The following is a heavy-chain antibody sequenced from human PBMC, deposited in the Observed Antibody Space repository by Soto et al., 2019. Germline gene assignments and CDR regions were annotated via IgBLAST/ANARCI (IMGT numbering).Heavy chain of an antibody. CDR1: GGTFSSYA. CDR3: AVTDDFWSGYPYYYYYYGMDV. CDR2: IIPIFGTA. D-gene: IGHD3-3*01. J-gene: IGHJ6*02. Sequence: SVKVSCKASGGTFSSYAISWVRQAPGQGLELMGGIIPIFGTANYAQKFQGRVTITADESTSTAYMELSSLRSEDTAVYYCAVTDDFWSGYPYYYYYYGMDVWGQGTTVTVYS. V-gene: IGHV1-69*13.